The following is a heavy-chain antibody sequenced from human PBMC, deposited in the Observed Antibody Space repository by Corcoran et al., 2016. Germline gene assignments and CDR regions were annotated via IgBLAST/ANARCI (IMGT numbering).Heavy chain of an antibody. CDR3: AREVEILSRGFDY. J-gene: IGHJ4*02. V-gene: IGHV4-4*07. CDR2: IYTSGST. Sequence: QVQLQESGPGLVKPSETLSLTCTVSGGSISSYYWSWIRQPAGEGLEWIGRIYTSGSTNYNPSTKSRVTMSVDTSKNQFSLKLSSVNAADTAVYYCAREVEILSRGFDYWGQGTLVTVSS. D-gene: IGHD1-1*01. CDR1: GGSISSYY.